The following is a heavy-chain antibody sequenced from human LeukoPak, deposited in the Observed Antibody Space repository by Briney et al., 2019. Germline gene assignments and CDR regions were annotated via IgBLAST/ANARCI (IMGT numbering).Heavy chain of an antibody. J-gene: IGHJ6*02. CDR2: INPNSGGT. D-gene: IGHD2-15*01. CDR3: ARVLPGYCSGGSCYSDYYYGMDV. Sequence: ASVKVSCKASGYTFTGYYMHWVRQAPGQGLEWMGWINPNSGGTNYAQKFQGRVTMTRDTSISTAYMELSRLRSDDTAVYYCARVLPGYCSGGSCYSDYYYGMDVWGQGTTVTVSS. CDR1: GYTFTGYY. V-gene: IGHV1-2*02.